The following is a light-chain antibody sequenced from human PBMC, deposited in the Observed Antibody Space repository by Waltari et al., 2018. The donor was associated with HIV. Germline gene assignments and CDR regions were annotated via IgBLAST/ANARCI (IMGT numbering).Light chain of an antibody. CDR3: QVWDTISGHWV. CDR1: NIGSKC. J-gene: IGLJ3*02. CDR2: GDD. Sequence: SYVLTQPPSVSVAPGETATVTCGGSNIGSKCVHWSQQKPGQAPVLVIYGDDDRPSGIPNRFSGSNSGDTATLTISRVEAGDEADYYCQVWDTISGHWVFGGGTKLTVL. V-gene: IGLV3-21*04.